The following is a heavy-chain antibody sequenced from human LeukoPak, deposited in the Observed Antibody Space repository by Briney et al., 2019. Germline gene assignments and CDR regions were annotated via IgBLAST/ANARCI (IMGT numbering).Heavy chain of an antibody. CDR3: ASSLGGTSGGSCLY. Sequence: PGGSLRLSCAASGFTFSSFAMSWVRQAPGKGLEWVSTITDSGDTTYSADSVKGRFTISRDNSKNTLYLQMNSLRAEDTAVYYCASSLGGTSGGSCLYWGQGTLSPSPQ. CDR1: GFTFSSFA. D-gene: IGHD2-15*01. J-gene: IGHJ4*02. CDR2: ITDSGDTT. V-gene: IGHV3-23*01.